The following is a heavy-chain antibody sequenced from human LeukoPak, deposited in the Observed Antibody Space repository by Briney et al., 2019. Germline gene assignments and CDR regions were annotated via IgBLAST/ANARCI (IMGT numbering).Heavy chain of an antibody. CDR3: AKGGPLFPGYFDY. D-gene: IGHD2-21*01. Sequence: GGSLRLSCAASGFTFSSYSMNWVRQAPGKGLEWVSSISSSSSYIYYADSVKGRFTISRDNSKNTLYLQMNSLRAEDTAVYYCAKGGPLFPGYFDYWGQGTLVTVSS. V-gene: IGHV3-21*01. J-gene: IGHJ4*02. CDR2: ISSSSSYI. CDR1: GFTFSSYS.